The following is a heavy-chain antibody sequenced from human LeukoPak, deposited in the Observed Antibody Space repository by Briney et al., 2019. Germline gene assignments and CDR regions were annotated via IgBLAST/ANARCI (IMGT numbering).Heavy chain of an antibody. CDR1: GVPFSGYW. CDR3: SRSLDY. J-gene: IGHJ4*02. V-gene: IGHV3-7*01. CDR2: INQDGTNQ. Sequence: GGSLRLSCVASGVPFSGYWMDWVRQAPGKGMEWVANINQDGTNQYYAASVKGRFSISRDNAKNSLYLQMNGLRAEDTGVYYCSRSLDYLGQGALVTVSS.